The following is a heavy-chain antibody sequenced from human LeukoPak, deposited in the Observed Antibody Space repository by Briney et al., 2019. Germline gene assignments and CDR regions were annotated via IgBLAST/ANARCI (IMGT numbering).Heavy chain of an antibody. Sequence: GASVKVSCKASGYTFTDYYMHWVRQAPGQGLEWMGWINPNSGGTNYAQKFQGRVIMTRDTSISTAYMEMSRLTSDDTAVYYCARVGTTDYWGQGTLVTVSS. D-gene: IGHD1-7*01. CDR2: INPNSGGT. CDR3: ARVGTTDY. J-gene: IGHJ4*02. CDR1: GYTFTDYY. V-gene: IGHV1-2*02.